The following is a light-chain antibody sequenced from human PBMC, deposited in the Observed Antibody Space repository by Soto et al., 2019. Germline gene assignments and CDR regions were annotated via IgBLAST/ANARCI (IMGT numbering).Light chain of an antibody. J-gene: IGKJ4*01. CDR3: QQTYTLPFT. CDR2: GAS. V-gene: IGKV1-39*01. CDR1: LSITNY. Sequence: DIQMTQSPSSLSASVGDRVTITCRANLSITNYLHWYQQKSGRVPKLLIYGASNLQGGVPSRSSGRGSGTDFSLTISSLRLEDFATYFCQQTYTLPFTFGGGTKVDIK.